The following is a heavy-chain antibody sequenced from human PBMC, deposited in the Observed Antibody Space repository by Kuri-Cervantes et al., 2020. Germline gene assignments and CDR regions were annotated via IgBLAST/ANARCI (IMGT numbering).Heavy chain of an antibody. D-gene: IGHD6-6*01. Sequence: GGSLRLSCAASGFTFSSYAMHWVRQAPGKGLEWVAVISYDGSNKYYADSVKGRFTVSRDNAKNSLYLQMNSPRDEDTAVYYCAREGAARPRENYYYGMDVWGQGTTVTVSS. J-gene: IGHJ6*02. CDR2: ISYDGSNK. CDR3: AREGAARPRENYYYGMDV. V-gene: IGHV3-30-3*01. CDR1: GFTFSSYA.